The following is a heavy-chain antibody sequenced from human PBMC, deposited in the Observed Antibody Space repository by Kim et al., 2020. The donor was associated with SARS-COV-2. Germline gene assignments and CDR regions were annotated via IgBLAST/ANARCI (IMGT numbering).Heavy chain of an antibody. CDR3: TRGNGYDFWSGYWDYYYYGMDV. V-gene: IGHV3-49*03. Sequence: GGSLRLSCTASGFTFGDYAMSWFRQAPGKGLEWVGFIRSKAYGGTTEYAASVKGRFTISRDDSKSIAYLQMNSLKTEDTAVYYCTRGNGYDFWSGYWDYYYYGMDVWGQGTTVTVSS. CDR2: IRSKAYGGTT. J-gene: IGHJ6*02. D-gene: IGHD3-3*01. CDR1: GFTFGDYA.